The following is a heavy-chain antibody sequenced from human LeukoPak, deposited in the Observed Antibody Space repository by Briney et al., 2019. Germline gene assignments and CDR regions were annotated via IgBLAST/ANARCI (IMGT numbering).Heavy chain of an antibody. CDR1: GGTFSSYA. CDR2: IIPIFGTA. D-gene: IGHD6-19*01. CDR3: ASSVTAVAGSDAFDI. Sequence: ASVKVSCKASGGTFSSYAISWVRQAPGQGLEWMGGIIPIFGTANYAQKFQGRVTITADESTSTAYMELSSLRSEDTAVYYCASSVTAVAGSDAFDIWGQGTMVTVSS. V-gene: IGHV1-69*13. J-gene: IGHJ3*02.